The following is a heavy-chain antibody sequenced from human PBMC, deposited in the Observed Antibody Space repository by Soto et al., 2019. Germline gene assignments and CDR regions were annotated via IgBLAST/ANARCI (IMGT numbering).Heavy chain of an antibody. CDR1: GFTFSSYA. V-gene: IGHV3-74*01. J-gene: IGHJ6*02. CDR2: IHRDGNIA. Sequence: GGSLRLSCAASGFTFSSYAMSWVRQAPGKGLVWVSRIHRDGNIANYADSVRGRFTTSRDNAKNSLYLQLNSLRAEDTAFYYCAKDMGIVPAAPYGLDVWGQGTTVTVSS. CDR3: AKDMGIVPAAPYGLDV. D-gene: IGHD2-2*01.